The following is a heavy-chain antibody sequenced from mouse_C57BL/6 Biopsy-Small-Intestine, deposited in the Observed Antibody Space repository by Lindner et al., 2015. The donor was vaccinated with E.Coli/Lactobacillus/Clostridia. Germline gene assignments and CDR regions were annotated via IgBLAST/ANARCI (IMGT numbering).Heavy chain of an antibody. CDR2: INVAIGNT. Sequence: SVKVSCKASGYTFTTYAMHWVRQAPGQRLEWMGWINVAIGNTRYSQNFQGRLIISRDTSASAAYMELSSLRSEDTAVYYCARGRPWGSGSYELDYWGQGTLVTVSS. D-gene: IGHD2-12*01. J-gene: IGHJ4*01. CDR1: GYTFTTYA. V-gene: IGHV1-84*02. CDR3: ARGRPWGSGSYELDY.